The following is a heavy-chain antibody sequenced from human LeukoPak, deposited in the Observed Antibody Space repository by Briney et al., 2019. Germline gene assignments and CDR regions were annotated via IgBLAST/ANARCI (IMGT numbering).Heavy chain of an antibody. CDR1: GGTFSSYA. Sequence: ASVKVSCKASGGTFSSYAISWVRQAPGQGLEWMGGIIPIFGTANYAQKFQGRVTITADESTSTAYMELSSLRSEDTAVYYCARGTRGYSYGYYFDYWGQGTLVTVSS. D-gene: IGHD5-18*01. J-gene: IGHJ4*02. CDR2: IIPIFGTA. V-gene: IGHV1-69*13. CDR3: ARGTRGYSYGYYFDY.